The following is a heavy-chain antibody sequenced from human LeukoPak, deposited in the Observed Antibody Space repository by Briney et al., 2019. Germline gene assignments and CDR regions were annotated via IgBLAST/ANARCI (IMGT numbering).Heavy chain of an antibody. J-gene: IGHJ5*02. CDR1: GFTFSSYD. D-gene: IGHD3-3*01. V-gene: IGHV3-48*01. Sequence: GGSLRLSCAASGFTFSSYDMNWVRQAPGKGLEWVSYISTDGSTMYYADSVKGRFTISRDNSKNTLYLQMNSLRAEDTAVYYCAREVRYNWFDPWGQGTLVTVSS. CDR3: AREVRYNWFDP. CDR2: ISTDGSTM.